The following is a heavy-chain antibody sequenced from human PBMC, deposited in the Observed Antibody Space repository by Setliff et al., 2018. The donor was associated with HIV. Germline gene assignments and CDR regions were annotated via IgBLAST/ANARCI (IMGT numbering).Heavy chain of an antibody. V-gene: IGHV3-30*01. J-gene: IGHJ4*02. CDR3: ARASYYYDSSGYYFGY. D-gene: IGHD3-22*01. CDR2: ISNGGSNE. Sequence: GGSLRLSCAASGFTFRSYAMHWVRQAPGKGLEWVAVISNGGSNEYYADSVKGRFTISRDNSKNTLWLQMNSLRAEDTAVYYCARASYYYDSSGYYFGYWGQGTLVTVSS. CDR1: GFTFRSYA.